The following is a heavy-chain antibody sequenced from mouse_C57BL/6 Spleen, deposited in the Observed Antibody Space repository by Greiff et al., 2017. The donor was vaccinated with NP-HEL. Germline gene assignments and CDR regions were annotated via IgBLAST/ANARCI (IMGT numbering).Heavy chain of an antibody. V-gene: IGHV1-82*01. CDR2: IYPGDGDT. J-gene: IGHJ2*01. CDR1: GYAFSSSW. CDR3: ARSDGSSYVDY. D-gene: IGHD1-1*01. Sequence: VQLQESGPELVKSGASVKISCKASGYAFSSSWMNWVKQRPGKGLEWIGRIYPGDGDTNYNGKFKGKATLTADKSSSTAYMQLSSLTSEDSAVYFCARSDGSSYVDYWGQGTTLTVSS.